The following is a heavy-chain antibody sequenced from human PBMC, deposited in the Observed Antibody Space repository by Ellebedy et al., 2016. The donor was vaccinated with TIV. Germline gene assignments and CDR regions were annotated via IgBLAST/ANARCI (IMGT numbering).Heavy chain of an antibody. CDR1: GASISSSGYF. CDR2: VVYSGSP. J-gene: IGHJ4*02. V-gene: IGHV4-39*01. Sequence: MPSETLSLTCTVSGASISSSGYFCAWIRQPPGKGLEYIGSVVYSGSPYYNPSFKSRVTLSADTSKNQFSLNLRTVTAADTAVYYCARTDPWQPIDDWGQGILVSVSS. CDR3: ARTDPWQPIDD. D-gene: IGHD2-21*02.